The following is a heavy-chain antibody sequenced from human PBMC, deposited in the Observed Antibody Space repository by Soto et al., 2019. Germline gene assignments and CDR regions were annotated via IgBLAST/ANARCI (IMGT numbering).Heavy chain of an antibody. D-gene: IGHD5-12*01. Sequence: SETLSLTCTVSGGSISSYYWSWIRQPPGKGLEWIGYIYYSGSTDYNPSLKSRVTISVDTSKNQFSLKLSSVTAADTAVYYCARDKVVVGGGYASKYGMDVWGQGTTVTVSS. CDR1: GGSISSYY. V-gene: IGHV4-59*01. J-gene: IGHJ6*02. CDR3: ARDKVVVGGGYASKYGMDV. CDR2: IYYSGST.